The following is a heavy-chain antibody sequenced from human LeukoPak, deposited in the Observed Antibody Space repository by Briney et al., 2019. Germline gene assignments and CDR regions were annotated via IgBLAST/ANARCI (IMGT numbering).Heavy chain of an antibody. J-gene: IGHJ4*02. CDR1: GYTFTGYY. CDR2: INPNSGGT. Sequence: ASVTVSCKASGYTFTGYYMHWVRQAHGQGLEWMGWINPNSGGTNYAQKFQGRVTMTRDTSISTAYMELSRLRSDDTAVYYCARSRVVPAAPPDYWGQGTLVTVSS. CDR3: ARSRVVPAAPPDY. D-gene: IGHD2-2*01. V-gene: IGHV1-2*02.